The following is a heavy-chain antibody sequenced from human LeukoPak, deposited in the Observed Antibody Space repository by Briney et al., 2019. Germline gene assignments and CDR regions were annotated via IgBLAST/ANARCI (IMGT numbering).Heavy chain of an antibody. Sequence: GGSLRLSCAASGFTFSSYAMSWVRQAPGKGLEWVSAISGSGGSTYYADSVEGRFTISRDNSKNTLYLQMNSLRAEDTAVYYCAKDRWLRLPESSFMYYWGQGTLVTVSS. V-gene: IGHV3-23*01. CDR2: ISGSGGST. CDR1: GFTFSSYA. J-gene: IGHJ4*02. D-gene: IGHD5-12*01. CDR3: AKDRWLRLPESSFMYY.